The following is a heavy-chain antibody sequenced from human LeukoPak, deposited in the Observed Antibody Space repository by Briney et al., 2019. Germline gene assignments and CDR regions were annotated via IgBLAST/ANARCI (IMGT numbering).Heavy chain of an antibody. Sequence: ASVTVSCKASGYTFTSYDINWVRQATGQGLEWMGWMNPNSGNTGYAQKFQGRVTMTRNTSISTAYMELSSLRSEDTAVYYCAREYSYGYLTYYYYYMDVWGKGTTVTVSS. CDR1: GYTFTSYD. V-gene: IGHV1-8*01. J-gene: IGHJ6*03. CDR3: AREYSYGYLTYYYYYMDV. CDR2: MNPNSGNT. D-gene: IGHD5-18*01.